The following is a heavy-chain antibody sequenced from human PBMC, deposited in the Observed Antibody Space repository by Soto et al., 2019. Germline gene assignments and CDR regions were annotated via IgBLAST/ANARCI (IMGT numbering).Heavy chain of an antibody. J-gene: IGHJ4*02. D-gene: IGHD3-10*01. CDR2: IYYSGST. V-gene: IGHV4-59*08. Sequence: QVQLQESGPGLVKPSETLSLTCTVSGGSISSYYWSWIRQPPGKGLEWIGYIYYSGSTNYNPSLNRRVTISLDTSKNPCSRKLNSMTAAATAVYYCARHNYGSGSTYFDYWGQGTLVTASS. CDR3: ARHNYGSGSTYFDY. CDR1: GGSISSYY.